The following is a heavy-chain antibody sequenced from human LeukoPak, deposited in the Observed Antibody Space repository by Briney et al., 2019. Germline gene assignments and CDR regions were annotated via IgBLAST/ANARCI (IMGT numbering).Heavy chain of an antibody. Sequence: GGSLRLSCAASGFTFSSYAMSWVRQAPGKGLEWVSAISGSGGSTYYADSVKGRFTISRDNSKNTLYLQMNSLRAEDTAVYYCARGGWFGELLYYFDYWGQGTLVTVSS. V-gene: IGHV3-23*01. CDR1: GFTFSSYA. D-gene: IGHD3-10*01. CDR3: ARGGWFGELLYYFDY. J-gene: IGHJ4*02. CDR2: ISGSGGST.